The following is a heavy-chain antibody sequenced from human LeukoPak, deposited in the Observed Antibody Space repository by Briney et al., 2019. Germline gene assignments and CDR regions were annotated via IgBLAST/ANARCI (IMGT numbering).Heavy chain of an antibody. Sequence: QPGGSLRLSCAASGFTFSSYWMHWVRQAPGKGLVWVSRINSDGSSTSYADSVKGRFTISRDNAKNSLYLQMNSLRAEDTAVYYCAREIAAAGTDYWGQGTLVTVSS. CDR3: AREIAAAGTDY. D-gene: IGHD6-13*01. CDR1: GFTFSSYW. J-gene: IGHJ4*02. V-gene: IGHV3-74*01. CDR2: INSDGSST.